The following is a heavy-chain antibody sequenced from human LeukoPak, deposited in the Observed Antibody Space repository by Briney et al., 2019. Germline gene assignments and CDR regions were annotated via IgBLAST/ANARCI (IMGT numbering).Heavy chain of an antibody. D-gene: IGHD3-22*01. J-gene: IGHJ3*02. CDR3: ARARNYYDNSGYYYEGDAFDI. Sequence: PSETLSLTCTVSGGSISSSSYYWGWIRQPPGKGLEWIGSFYYSGSTYYNPSLKSRVTISVNTSKNQFSLKLSSVTAADTAVYYCARARNYYDNSGYYYEGDAFDIWGQGTMVTVSS. V-gene: IGHV4-39*07. CDR2: FYYSGST. CDR1: GGSISSSSYY.